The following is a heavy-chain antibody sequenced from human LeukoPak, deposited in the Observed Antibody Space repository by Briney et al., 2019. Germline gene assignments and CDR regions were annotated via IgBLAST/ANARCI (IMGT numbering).Heavy chain of an antibody. CDR3: ARVDWTTDY. V-gene: IGHV4-38-2*02. CDR2: IHHSGST. J-gene: IGHJ4*02. D-gene: IGHD3-9*01. Sequence: TSETLSLTCTVSGYSISRGYHWGWIRQPPGKGLERIGSIHHSGSTYYNPSRKSRVTTSVDTSKNQFALRLSFVTAADTAVYYCARVDWTTDYWGQGTLVTVS. CDR1: GYSISRGYH.